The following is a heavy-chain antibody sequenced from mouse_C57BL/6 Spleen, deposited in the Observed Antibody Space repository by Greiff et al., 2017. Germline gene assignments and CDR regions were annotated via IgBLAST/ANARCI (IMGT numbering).Heavy chain of an antibody. CDR3: ARRGGSSGFDY. CDR2: IWSGGST. J-gene: IGHJ2*01. D-gene: IGHD1-1*01. CDR1: GFSLTSYG. V-gene: IGHV2-2*01. Sequence: QVHVKQSGPGLVQPSQSLSITCTVSGFSLTSYGVHWVRQSPGKGLEWLGVIWSGGSTDYNAAFISRLSISKDNSKSQVFFKMNSLQADDTAIYYCARRGGSSGFDYWGQGTTLTVSS.